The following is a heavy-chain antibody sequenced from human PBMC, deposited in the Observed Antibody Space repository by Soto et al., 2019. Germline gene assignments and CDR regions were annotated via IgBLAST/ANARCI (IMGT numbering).Heavy chain of an antibody. D-gene: IGHD3-10*01. CDR2: IYNSGST. J-gene: IGHJ6*02. Sequence: SETLSLACTVSGASISGPTYYWTWIRQHPGKGLEWIGYIYNSGSTYYNPSLKSRVTMSVDMSKNQFSLKLSSVTAADTAVYFCARDRGDPMGYYHYGMAVWGQGTTVTVSS. V-gene: IGHV4-31*03. CDR1: GASISGPTYY. CDR3: ARDRGDPMGYYHYGMAV.